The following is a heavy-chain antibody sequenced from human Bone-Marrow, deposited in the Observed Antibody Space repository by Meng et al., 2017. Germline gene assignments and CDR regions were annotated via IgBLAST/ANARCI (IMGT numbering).Heavy chain of an antibody. CDR2: IYYSGST. CDR1: GGSISSYY. J-gene: IGHJ6*02. CDR3: ARDRVLVTMVRGVIPYYYGMDV. V-gene: IGHV4-59*01. D-gene: IGHD3-10*01. Sequence: GPLRLSCTVSGGSISSYYWSWIRQPPGKGLEWIGYIYYSGSTNYNPSLKSRVTISVDTSKNQFSLKLSSVTAADTAVYYCARDRVLVTMVRGVIPYYYGMDVCGQGTTVTVSS.